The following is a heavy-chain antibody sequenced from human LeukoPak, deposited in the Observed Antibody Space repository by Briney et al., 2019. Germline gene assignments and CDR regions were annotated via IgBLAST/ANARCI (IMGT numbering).Heavy chain of an antibody. CDR1: GFTFSNNW. Sequence: PGGSLRLSCAASGFTFSNNWMHWVRHAPGKGLVWVSRINSDGSGTNYADSVKGRFTISRDNAKNRVYLQMNNLRAGDTAVYYCARGFPDIAVAVTVHYYYGMDVWGQGTTVTVSS. J-gene: IGHJ6*02. CDR2: INSDGSGT. V-gene: IGHV3-74*01. CDR3: ARGFPDIAVAVTVHYYYGMDV. D-gene: IGHD6-19*01.